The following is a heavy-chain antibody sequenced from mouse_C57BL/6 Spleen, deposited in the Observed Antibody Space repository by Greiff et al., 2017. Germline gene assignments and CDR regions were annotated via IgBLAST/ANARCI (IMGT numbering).Heavy chain of an antibody. Sequence: VQLVESGPGLVQPSQSLSITCTVSGFSFTSYGVHWVRQSPGKGLEWLGVIWSGGSTDYNAAFISRLSISKDNSKSQVFFKMNSLQADDTAKYYCARNGRSYYFDYWGQGTTLTVSS. J-gene: IGHJ2*01. CDR1: GFSFTSYG. CDR3: ARNGRSYYFDY. V-gene: IGHV2-2*01. CDR2: IWSGGST.